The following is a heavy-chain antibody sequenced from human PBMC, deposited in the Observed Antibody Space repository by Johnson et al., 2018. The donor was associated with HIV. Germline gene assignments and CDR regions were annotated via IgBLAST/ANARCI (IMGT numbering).Heavy chain of an antibody. CDR1: GFTFDDYG. J-gene: IGHJ3*02. D-gene: IGHD3-10*01. CDR3: ARDFVAFGECTAFDI. V-gene: IGHV3-20*04. Sequence: EVHLVESGGGVVRPGGSLRLSCAASGFTFDDYGMSWVRQAPGKGLEWVSGINWNGCSTGYADSVKGRFTISRDNAKNSLYLQMNGLRAEDTAFYYCARDFVAFGECTAFDIWGQGTMVTVSS. CDR2: INWNGCST.